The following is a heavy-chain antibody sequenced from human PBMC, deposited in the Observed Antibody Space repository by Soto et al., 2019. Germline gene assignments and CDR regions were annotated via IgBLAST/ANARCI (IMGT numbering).Heavy chain of an antibody. CDR1: GFTFSSYA. Sequence: PGGSLRLSCAASGFTFSSYAMHWVRQAPGKGLEWVAVISYDGSNKYYADSVKGRFTISRDNSKNTLYLQMNSLRAADTAVYYCARVFPLPSSSRNYYYGMDVWGQGTTVTVSS. CDR2: ISYDGSNK. CDR3: ARVFPLPSSSRNYYYGMDV. D-gene: IGHD6-6*01. J-gene: IGHJ6*02. V-gene: IGHV3-30-3*01.